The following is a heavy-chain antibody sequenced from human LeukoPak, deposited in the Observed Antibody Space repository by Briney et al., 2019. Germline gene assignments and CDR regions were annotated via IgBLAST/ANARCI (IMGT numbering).Heavy chain of an antibody. Sequence: ASVKVSCKASGYTFTSYNITWVRQAPGQGLEWMGWISTYNGDTNYAQRVQGRVTMTTDTSTRTTYMELRSLISDDTAVYYCARGWSGDAFDIWGQGTMVTVSS. V-gene: IGHV1-18*01. D-gene: IGHD1-26*01. CDR2: ISTYNGDT. CDR1: GYTFTSYN. J-gene: IGHJ3*02. CDR3: ARGWSGDAFDI.